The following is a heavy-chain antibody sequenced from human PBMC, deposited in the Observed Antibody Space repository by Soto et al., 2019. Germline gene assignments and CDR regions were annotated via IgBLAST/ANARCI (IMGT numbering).Heavy chain of an antibody. V-gene: IGHV3-23*01. J-gene: IGHJ6*02. CDR2: ISGSGGST. CDR1: GFTFSSYA. CDR3: ANSGEYQLLYYRAHYYYGMDV. D-gene: IGHD2-2*02. Sequence: EVQLLESGGGLVQPGGSLRLSCAASGFTFSSYAMSWVRQAPGKGLEWVSAISGSGGSTYYADSVKGRFTISRDNSKNTLYLQMNSLRAEDTAVYYCANSGEYQLLYYRAHYYYGMDVWGQGTTVTVSS.